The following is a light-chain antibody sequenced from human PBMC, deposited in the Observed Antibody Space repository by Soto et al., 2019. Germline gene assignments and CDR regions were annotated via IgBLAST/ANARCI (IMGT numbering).Light chain of an antibody. J-gene: IGKJ1*01. CDR1: QKVSNSD. CDR2: GAS. V-gene: IGKV3-20*01. Sequence: EIVLTQSPGTLSLSPGERATLSCRASQKVSNSDLAWYQQKPGQAPRLLIYGASSRATGIPDKFSGSGSGTDFTLTISRLEAEDFAVYYCQQYGGSPQTFGQGTKVDIK. CDR3: QQYGGSPQT.